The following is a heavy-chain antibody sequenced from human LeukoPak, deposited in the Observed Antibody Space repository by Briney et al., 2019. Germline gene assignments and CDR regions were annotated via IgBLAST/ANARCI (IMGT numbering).Heavy chain of an antibody. D-gene: IGHD4-17*01. CDR2: IYYSGST. CDR1: GGSTSSYY. CDR3: ARDTVTRGMDV. Sequence: PSETLSLTCTVSGGSTSSYYWSWIRQPPGKGLEWIGYIYYSGSTNYNPSLKSRVTISVDTSKNQFSLKLSSVTAADTAVYYCARDTVTRGMDVWGQGTTVTVSS. J-gene: IGHJ6*02. V-gene: IGHV4-59*01.